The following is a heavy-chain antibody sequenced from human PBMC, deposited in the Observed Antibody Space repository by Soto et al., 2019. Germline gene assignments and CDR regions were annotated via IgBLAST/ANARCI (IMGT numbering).Heavy chain of an antibody. Sequence: QVQLQESGPGLVKPSETLSLTCTVSGGSISSYYWSWIRQPPGKGLEWIGYIYYSGSTNYNPSLKRRVTISVDTSKNQFSLKLSSVTAADTAVYYCARDYYDSSGHYYGMDVWGQGTTVTVSS. J-gene: IGHJ6*02. D-gene: IGHD3-22*01. CDR3: ARDYYDSSGHYYGMDV. CDR2: IYYSGST. V-gene: IGHV4-59*08. CDR1: GGSISSYY.